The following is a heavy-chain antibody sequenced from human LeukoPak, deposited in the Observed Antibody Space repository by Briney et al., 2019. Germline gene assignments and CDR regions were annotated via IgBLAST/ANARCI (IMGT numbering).Heavy chain of an antibody. D-gene: IGHD2-21*01. J-gene: IGHJ4*02. Sequence: GGSLRLSCAASGFTFSSYAMSWVRQAPGKGLEWVSAISGSGGSTYYADSVKGRFTISRDNSKNTLYLQMNSLRAEDTAVYCCAKGSGRLWLSSKYYFDYWGQGTLVTVSS. CDR3: AKGSGRLWLSSKYYFDY. CDR2: ISGSGGST. CDR1: GFTFSSYA. V-gene: IGHV3-23*01.